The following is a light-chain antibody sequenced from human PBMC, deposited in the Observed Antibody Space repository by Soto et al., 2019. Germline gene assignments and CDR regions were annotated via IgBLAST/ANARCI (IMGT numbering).Light chain of an antibody. CDR3: QQYGSSRFT. CDR1: QSISSSY. J-gene: IGKJ3*01. CDR2: GAS. V-gene: IGKV3-20*01. Sequence: EIVLTQSPGTLSLSPGVRATLSCRASQSISSSYLAWYLQKPGQAPRLLVYGASSRATGIPDRFSGSGSGTDFTLTISRLEPEDFAVYYCQQYGSSRFTFGPGTKVDIK.